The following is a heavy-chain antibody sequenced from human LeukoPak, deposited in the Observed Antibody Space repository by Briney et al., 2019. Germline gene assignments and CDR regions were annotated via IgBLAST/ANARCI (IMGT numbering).Heavy chain of an antibody. V-gene: IGHV4-4*02. CDR2: IYHSGST. D-gene: IGHD5-18*01. Sequence: SGTLSLTRAVSGGSISSSNWWSWVRQPPGKGLEWIGEIYHSGSTNYNPSLKSRVTISVDKSKNQFSLKLSSVTAADTAVYYCASRDSYGYLGVDYWGQGTLVTVSS. CDR1: GGSISSSNW. CDR3: ASRDSYGYLGVDY. J-gene: IGHJ4*02.